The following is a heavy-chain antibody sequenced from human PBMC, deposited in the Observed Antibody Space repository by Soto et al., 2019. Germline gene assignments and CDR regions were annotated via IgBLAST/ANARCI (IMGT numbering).Heavy chain of an antibody. D-gene: IGHD6-19*01. Sequence: QVQLVESGGGVVQPGRSLRLSCAASGFTFSSYGMHWVRQAPGKGLEWVAVIWYDGSNKYYADSVKGRFTISRDNSKNTLYLQMNSLRAEDTAVYYCARDFRIFSAVAGTFLDYWGQGTLVTVSS. J-gene: IGHJ4*02. CDR3: ARDFRIFSAVAGTFLDY. CDR1: GFTFSSYG. CDR2: IWYDGSNK. V-gene: IGHV3-33*01.